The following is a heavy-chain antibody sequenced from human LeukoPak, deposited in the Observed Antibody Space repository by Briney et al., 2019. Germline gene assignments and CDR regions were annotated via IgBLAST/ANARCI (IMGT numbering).Heavy chain of an antibody. CDR2: ISGGGGST. CDR3: ARDLSYDSSGYYD. D-gene: IGHD3-22*01. CDR1: GFTFSRYG. V-gene: IGHV3-23*01. J-gene: IGHJ4*02. Sequence: GGSLRLSCAASGFTFSRYGMSWVRQAPGKGLEWVSAISGGGGSTYYADSVKGRLTISRDNSKNTLFLQMNSLRAEDTALYYCARDLSYDSSGYYDWGQGTLVTVSS.